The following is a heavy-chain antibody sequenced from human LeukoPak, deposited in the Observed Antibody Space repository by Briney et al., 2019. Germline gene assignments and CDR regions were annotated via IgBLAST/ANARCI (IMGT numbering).Heavy chain of an antibody. J-gene: IGHJ4*02. D-gene: IGHD2-2*01. V-gene: IGHV5-51*01. CDR2: IYPGDSDT. CDR1: GTDFSTYW. CDR3: ARPHSTSRYVCDY. Sequence: PGESLKISCQVSGTDFSTYWVAWVRQMPGKGLEWLGVIYPGDSDTRYSPSFEGQVTISVDKSISTAYLQWSSLKATDSAVYYCARPHSTSRYVCDYWGQGNLVTVSS.